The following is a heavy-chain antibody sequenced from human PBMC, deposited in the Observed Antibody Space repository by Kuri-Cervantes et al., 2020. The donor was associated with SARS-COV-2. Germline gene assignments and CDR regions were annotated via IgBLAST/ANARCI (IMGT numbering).Heavy chain of an antibody. V-gene: IGHV4-30-2*03. CDR3: ARHPLIAAAANYFDY. D-gene: IGHD6-13*01. CDR2: IYHSGST. CDR1: GGSISSGSYS. Sequence: SETLSLTCAVSGGSISSGSYSWSWIRQPPGKGLEWIGYIYHSGSTYYNPSLKSRVTISVDTSKNQFSLKLSSVTAADTAVYYCARHPLIAAAANYFDYWGQGTLVTVSS. J-gene: IGHJ4*02.